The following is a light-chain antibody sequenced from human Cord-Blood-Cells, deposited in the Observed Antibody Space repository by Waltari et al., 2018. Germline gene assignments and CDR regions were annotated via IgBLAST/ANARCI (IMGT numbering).Light chain of an antibody. V-gene: IGLV1-47*01. CDR3: AAWDDSLSCRV. CDR2: RNN. Sequence: QSVLTQPPSASGTPEQRVTIPCSGSSSNIGSNYVYWYQQLPGTAPKLLIYRNNQRPSGVPGRFSGSKSGTSASLAISGLRSEDEADYYCAAWDDSLSCRVFGGGTKLTVL. CDR1: SSNIGSNY. J-gene: IGLJ2*01.